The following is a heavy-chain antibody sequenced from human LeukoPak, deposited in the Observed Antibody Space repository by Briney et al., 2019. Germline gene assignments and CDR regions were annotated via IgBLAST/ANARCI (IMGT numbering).Heavy chain of an antibody. D-gene: IGHD3-22*01. CDR3: ARDFVPYYYDSSGTRRAGANWFDP. V-gene: IGHV4-34*01. CDR2: INHSGST. CDR1: GGSFSGYY. Sequence: PSETLSLTCAVYGGSFSGYYWSWIRQPPGKGLEWIGEINHSGSTNYNLSLKSRVTMSVDTSKNQFSLKLSSVTAADTAVYYCARDFVPYYYDSSGTRRAGANWFDPWGQGTLVTVSS. J-gene: IGHJ5*02.